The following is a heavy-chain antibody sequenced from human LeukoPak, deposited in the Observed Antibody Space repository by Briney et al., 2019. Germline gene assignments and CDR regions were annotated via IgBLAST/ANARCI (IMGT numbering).Heavy chain of an antibody. D-gene: IGHD1-26*01. V-gene: IGHV3-21*04. J-gene: IGHJ4*02. CDR1: GFTFSSYS. CDR2: ISSSSSYI. Sequence: PGGSLRLSCAASGFTFSSYSMNWVRQAPGKGLEWVSSISSSSSYIYSADSVKGRFTISRDNAKNSLYLQMNSLRAEDTAVYYCARDRFSGSYPLDYWGQGTLVTVSS. CDR3: ARDRFSGSYPLDY.